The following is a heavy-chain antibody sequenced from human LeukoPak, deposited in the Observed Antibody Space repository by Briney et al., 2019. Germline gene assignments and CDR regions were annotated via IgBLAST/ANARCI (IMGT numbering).Heavy chain of an antibody. CDR1: GYTFTSYG. CDR3: ARPYYYESTGYYLEGLYYFDY. Sequence: ASVKVSCKASGYTFTSYGISWVRQAPGQGLEWMGWISAYNGNTNYAQKLQGRVTMTTDTSTSTAYMELRSLRSDDTAVYYCARPYYYESTGYYLEGLYYFDYWGQGTLVTVSS. CDR2: ISAYNGNT. D-gene: IGHD3-22*01. V-gene: IGHV1-18*01. J-gene: IGHJ4*02.